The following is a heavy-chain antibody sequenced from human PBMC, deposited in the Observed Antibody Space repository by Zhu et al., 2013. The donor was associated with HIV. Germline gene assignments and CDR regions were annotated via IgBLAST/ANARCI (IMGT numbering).Heavy chain of an antibody. CDR1: GGTFSSYA. CDR3: ATYIGKPRDGYNYYYYGMDV. J-gene: IGHJ6*02. V-gene: IGHV1-69*01. Sequence: QVQLVQSGAEVKKPGSSVKVSCKASGGTFSSYAISWVRQAPGQGLEWMGGIIPIFGTANYAQKFQGRVTITADESTSTAYMELSSLRSEDTAVYYCATYIGKPRDGYNYYYYGMDVWGQGTTVTVSS. CDR2: IIPIFGTA. D-gene: IGHD5-12*01.